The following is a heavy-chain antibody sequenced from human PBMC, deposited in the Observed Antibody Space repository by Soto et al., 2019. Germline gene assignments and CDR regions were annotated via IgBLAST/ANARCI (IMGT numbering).Heavy chain of an antibody. V-gene: IGHV3-23*01. D-gene: IGHD3-9*01. CDR2: IRGDGGQT. J-gene: IGHJ4*02. CDR3: ARDVGLDSDDFFAY. CDR1: GFTFTSYG. Sequence: GESLKISCTASGFTFTSYGMCWVRQAPWKGLQWVSTIRGDGGQTHYTDSVKGRFSISRDNSKNTVYLQMDSLRAEDTAMYFCARDVGLDSDDFFAYWGQGTQVTSPQ.